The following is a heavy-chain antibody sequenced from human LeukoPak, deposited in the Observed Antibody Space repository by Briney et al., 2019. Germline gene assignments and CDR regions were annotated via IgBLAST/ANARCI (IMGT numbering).Heavy chain of an antibody. D-gene: IGHD3-3*01. Sequence: SETLSLTCTVSGGSISSSSYYWGWIRQPPGKGLEWIGSIYYSGSTYYNPSLESRVTISVDTSKNQFSLKLSSVTAADTAVYYCARLGAFWSGYSDNWFDPWGQGTLVTVSS. CDR2: IYYSGST. CDR3: ARLGAFWSGYSDNWFDP. CDR1: GGSISSSSYY. J-gene: IGHJ5*02. V-gene: IGHV4-39*01.